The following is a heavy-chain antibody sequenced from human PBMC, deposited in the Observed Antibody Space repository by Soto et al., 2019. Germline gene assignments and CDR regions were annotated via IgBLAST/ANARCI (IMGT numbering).Heavy chain of an antibody. CDR3: AKGGVYGSGSYFRY. D-gene: IGHD3-10*01. J-gene: IGHJ4*02. Sequence: GGSLRLSSAASGFTFSSYAMSWVRQAPGKGLEWVSAISGSGGSTYYADSVKGRFTISRDNSKNTLYLQMNSLRAEDTAVYYCAKGGVYGSGSYFRYWGQGTLVTVSS. CDR2: ISGSGGST. V-gene: IGHV3-23*01. CDR1: GFTFSSYA.